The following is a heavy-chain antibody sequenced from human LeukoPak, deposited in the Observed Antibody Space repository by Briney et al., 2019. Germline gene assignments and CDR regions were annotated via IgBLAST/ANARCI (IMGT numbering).Heavy chain of an antibody. CDR1: GGSISSSSYY. D-gene: IGHD3-22*01. J-gene: IGHJ4*02. V-gene: IGHV4-39*01. Sequence: PSETLSLTCTVSGGSISSSSYYWGWIRQPPGKGLEWIGSIYYSGSTYYNPSLKSRVTISVDTSKNQFSLKLSSVTAADTAVYYCARWGHFDTSGYFVVDYWGQGTLVTVSS. CDR3: ARWGHFDTSGYFVVDY. CDR2: IYYSGST.